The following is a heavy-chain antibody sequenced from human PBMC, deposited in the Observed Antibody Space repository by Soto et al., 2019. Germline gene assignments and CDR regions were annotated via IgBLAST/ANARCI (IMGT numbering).Heavy chain of an antibody. J-gene: IGHJ3*02. D-gene: IGHD3-22*01. CDR3: ARDQGGYGAFDI. CDR1: GGSISSYY. V-gene: IGHV4-59*12. CDR2: IYYSGST. Sequence: SETLSLTCTVSGGSISSYYWSWIRQPPGKGLEWIGYIYYSGSTNYNPSLKSRVTISVDTSKNQFSLKLSSVTAADTAVYYCARDQGGYGAFDIWGQGTMVTVSS.